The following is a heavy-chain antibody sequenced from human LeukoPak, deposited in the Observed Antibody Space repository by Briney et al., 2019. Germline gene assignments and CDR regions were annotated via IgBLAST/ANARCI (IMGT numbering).Heavy chain of an antibody. CDR1: GSRFTSYW. D-gene: IGHD2-2*01. CDR3: PRVGYCTSSSCYEEFDH. Sequence: GESLRISCKGSGSRFTSYWINWVRQMPGKGLEWMGRVDPSDSYTNYSPSFQGHVTISADKSISTAYLQWSSLKSSDAAIDYSPRVGYCTSSSCYEEFDHWGQGTLVTVSS. J-gene: IGHJ4*02. CDR2: VDPSDSYT. V-gene: IGHV5-10-1*01.